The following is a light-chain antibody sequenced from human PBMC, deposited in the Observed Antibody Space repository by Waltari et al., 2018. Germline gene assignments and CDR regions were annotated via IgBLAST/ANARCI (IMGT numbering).Light chain of an antibody. V-gene: IGLV1-40*01. CDR1: SSNIGAGYD. CDR2: GKP. J-gene: IGLJ3*02. Sequence: QSVLTQPPSVSGAPGQRVTISCTGSSSNIGAGYDVHWYQQLPGTAPKLLSYGKPNRPSGVPDRFSGSKSATSASLAITGLQPEDEADYYCQSYDSSLSAVVFGGGTKLTVL. CDR3: QSYDSSLSAVV.